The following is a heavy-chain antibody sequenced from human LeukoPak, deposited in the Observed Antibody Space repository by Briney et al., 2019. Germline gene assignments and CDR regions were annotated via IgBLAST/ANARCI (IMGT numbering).Heavy chain of an antibody. CDR3: AKSFGGTTVTTGY. CDR1: GFTFSSYA. J-gene: IGHJ4*02. D-gene: IGHD4-17*01. V-gene: IGHV3-23*01. Sequence: GGSLRLSCAASGFTFSSYAMSWVRQAPGKGLEWVSAISGSGGSTYYADSVKGRFTISRGNSKNTLYLQMSSLRAEDTAVYYCAKSFGGTTVTTGYWGQGTLVTVSS. CDR2: ISGSGGST.